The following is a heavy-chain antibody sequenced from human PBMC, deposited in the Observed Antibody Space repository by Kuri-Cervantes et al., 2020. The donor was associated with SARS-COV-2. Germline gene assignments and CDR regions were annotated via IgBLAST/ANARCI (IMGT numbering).Heavy chain of an antibody. CDR1: GFTFSNYG. Sequence: GGSLRLSCVVSGFTFSNYGMRWVRQTPSRGLEWVAIIWYDGTYKYYADSVEGRFSISRDNSKNSLYLQMNNLRAEDTALYYCVRDYCSGGSCYGFDSWGQGTLVTVSS. V-gene: IGHV3-33*01. J-gene: IGHJ4*02. CDR2: IWYDGTYK. D-gene: IGHD2-15*01. CDR3: VRDYCSGGSCYGFDS.